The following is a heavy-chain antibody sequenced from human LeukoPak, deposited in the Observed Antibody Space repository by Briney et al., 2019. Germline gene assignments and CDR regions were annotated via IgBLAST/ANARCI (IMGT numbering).Heavy chain of an antibody. CDR3: ARDGMGHSSGSMGY. Sequence: PGGSLRLSCAASGFSFDSYAMSWVRQPPGKGLEWVSGISWNGGTTDYADSVKGRFSISRDNAKNSLYLHVNSLRAEDTAFYYCARDGMGHSSGSMGYWGQGTLVTVSS. D-gene: IGHD6-19*01. CDR1: GFSFDSYA. CDR2: ISWNGGTT. V-gene: IGHV3-20*04. J-gene: IGHJ4*02.